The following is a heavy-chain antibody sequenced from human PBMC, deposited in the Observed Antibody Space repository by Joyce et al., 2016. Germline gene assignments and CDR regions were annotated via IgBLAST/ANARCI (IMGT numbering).Heavy chain of an antibody. CDR3: ARGGPSDAFDV. CDR1: GGSMINQY. J-gene: IGHJ3*01. Sequence: QVQMQESGPGLVKPSETLSLTCRVSGGSMINQYWSWIRQPPGKGLEWIGYIYSNGSTNSDPSLKSRVAMLVDTSKNQFSLSLSSVTVADTAVYYCARGGPSDAFDVWGQGTMIAVSS. V-gene: IGHV4-59*11. CDR2: IYSNGST.